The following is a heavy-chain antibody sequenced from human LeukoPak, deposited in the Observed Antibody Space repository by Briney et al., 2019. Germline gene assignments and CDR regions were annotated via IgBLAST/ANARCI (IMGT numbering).Heavy chain of an antibody. V-gene: IGHV4-38-2*02. Sequence: SETLSLTCTVSGYSISSGYYWGWIRQPPGKGLEWIGSIYHSGSTYYNPSLKSRVTISVDTSKNQFSLKLSSVTAADTAVYYCARGAYDYGGLDAFDIWGQGTMVAVSS. D-gene: IGHD4-23*01. CDR1: GYSISSGYY. CDR3: ARGAYDYGGLDAFDI. CDR2: IYHSGST. J-gene: IGHJ3*02.